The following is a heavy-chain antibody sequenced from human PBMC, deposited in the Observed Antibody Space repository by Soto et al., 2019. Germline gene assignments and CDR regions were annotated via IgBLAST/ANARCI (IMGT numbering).Heavy chain of an antibody. CDR2: IYYSGST. Sequence: PSETLSLTCTVSGGSISSSSYYWGWIRQPPGKGLEWIGSIYYSGSTYYNPSLKSRVTISVDTSKNQFSLKLSSVTAADTAVYYCASQWELISTHDDWGQGTLVTVSS. CDR1: GGSISSSSYY. V-gene: IGHV4-39*01. J-gene: IGHJ4*02. CDR3: ASQWELISTHDD. D-gene: IGHD1-26*01.